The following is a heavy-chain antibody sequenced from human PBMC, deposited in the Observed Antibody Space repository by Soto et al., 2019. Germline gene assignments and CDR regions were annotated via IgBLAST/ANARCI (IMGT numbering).Heavy chain of an antibody. D-gene: IGHD3-10*01. CDR3: AKDPASIASGNYDYFDS. V-gene: IGHV3-23*01. J-gene: IGHJ4*02. CDR2: IGGSSGSA. Sequence: PGGSLRLSCAASGFTFSSYAMSWVRQAPGEGLEWVSAIGGSSGSAYYTDSVKGRFTISRDNSKNSLYLQMNSLRAEDTAVYYCAKDPASIASGNYDYFDSWGQGTLVTVSS. CDR1: GFTFSSYA.